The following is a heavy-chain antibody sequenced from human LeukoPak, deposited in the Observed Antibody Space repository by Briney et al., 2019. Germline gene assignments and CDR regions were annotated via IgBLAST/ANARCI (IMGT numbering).Heavy chain of an antibody. CDR3: ARDSSGWYGESAFDI. Sequence: SETLSLTCTVSGGSISSYYWSWIRQPPGKGLEWIGYIYYSGSTNYNPSLKSRVTISVDTSKNQFSLKLSSVTAADTAVYCCARDSSGWYGESAFDIWGQGTMVTVSS. V-gene: IGHV4-59*01. J-gene: IGHJ3*02. CDR2: IYYSGST. CDR1: GGSISSYY. D-gene: IGHD6-19*01.